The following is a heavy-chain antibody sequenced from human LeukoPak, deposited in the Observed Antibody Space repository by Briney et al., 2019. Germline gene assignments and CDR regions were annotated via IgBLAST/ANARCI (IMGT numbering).Heavy chain of an antibody. V-gene: IGHV4-59*12. J-gene: IGHJ5*02. CDR2: IYYGGST. CDR3: ARVGALCRSTSGYLYLFDP. CDR1: VGSISIYY. Sequence: KPSEPLSLTCTLSVGSISIYYGSWLPQPPGKGRECIGYIYYGGSTNYIPSLMSRVPISVDTSKNQFSVELSSVTAADTAVYYCARVGALCRSTSGYLYLFDPWGQGTLVTVSS. D-gene: IGHD2-2*01.